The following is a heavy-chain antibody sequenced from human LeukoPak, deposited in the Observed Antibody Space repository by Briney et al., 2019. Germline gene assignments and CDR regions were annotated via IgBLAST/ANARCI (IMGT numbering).Heavy chain of an antibody. D-gene: IGHD3-10*01. V-gene: IGHV3-23*01. CDR3: AKRGVVIRVILVGFHKEAYYFDS. Sequence: PGGSLRLSCEAPGFTFTSYAMSWVRQAPGKGLDWVSAISGSGGSPYYADSVKGRFTISRDNPKNTLYLQMNSLRAEDTAVYFCAKRGVVIRVILVGFHKEAYYFDSWGQGALVTVSS. J-gene: IGHJ4*02. CDR2: ISGSGGSP. CDR1: GFTFTSYA.